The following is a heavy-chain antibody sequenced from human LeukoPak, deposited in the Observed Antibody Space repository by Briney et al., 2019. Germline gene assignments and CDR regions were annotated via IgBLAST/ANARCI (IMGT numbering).Heavy chain of an antibody. J-gene: IGHJ4*02. CDR2: ISGSGGST. D-gene: IGHD3-22*01. Sequence: GGSLRLSCAASGFTFSNSALSWVRQAPGKGLEWVSDISGSGGSTYYADSVKGRFTISRDNSKNTLYLQMNSLRAEDTAVYYCAKTMIVVVTPFDYWGQGTLVTVSS. CDR1: GFTFSNSA. CDR3: AKTMIVVVTPFDY. V-gene: IGHV3-23*01.